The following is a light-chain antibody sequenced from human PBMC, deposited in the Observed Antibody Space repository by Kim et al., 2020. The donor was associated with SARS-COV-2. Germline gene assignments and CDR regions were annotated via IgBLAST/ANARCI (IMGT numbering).Light chain of an antibody. CDR3: QQRAVWPPLT. CDR2: DAS. J-gene: IGKJ4*01. CDR1: LGVSNF. V-gene: IGKV3-11*01. Sequence: EVVLTQSPATLSLSPGERATLSCRTSLGVSNFLAWYQQKPGQAPRLLVYDASNRAPGVPARFSGRGSGTDFTLTISSLEPEDSAIYYCQQRAVWPPLTFGGVTKVDIK.